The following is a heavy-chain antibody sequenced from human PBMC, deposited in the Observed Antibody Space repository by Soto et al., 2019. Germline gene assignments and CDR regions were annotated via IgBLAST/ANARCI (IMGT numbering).Heavy chain of an antibody. Sequence: PSETLSLTCAVSGASISSTNWWSWVRQPPGKGLEWIGEIYHDGGATYNPSLRSRVTISVDKSKNQFSLKVTSVTAADSAVYYCARLTAKGTASTGYYFDYWGQGTLVTVSS. CDR2: IYHDGGA. D-gene: IGHD6-13*01. J-gene: IGHJ4*02. V-gene: IGHV4-4*02. CDR1: GASISSTNW. CDR3: ARLTAKGTASTGYYFDY.